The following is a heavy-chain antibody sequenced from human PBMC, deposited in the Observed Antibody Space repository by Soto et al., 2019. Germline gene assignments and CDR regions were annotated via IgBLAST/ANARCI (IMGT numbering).Heavy chain of an antibody. D-gene: IGHD2-2*01. CDR2: INHSGST. CDR1: GGSFSGYY. V-gene: IGHV4-34*01. Sequence: SETLSLTCAVYGGSFSGYYWIWIRQPPGKGLEWIGEINHSGSTNYNPSLKSRVTISVDTSKNQFSLKLSSVTAADTAVYYCARGVRVPAAIFPYYYYYGMDVWGQGTTVTAP. J-gene: IGHJ6*02. CDR3: ARGVRVPAAIFPYYYYYGMDV.